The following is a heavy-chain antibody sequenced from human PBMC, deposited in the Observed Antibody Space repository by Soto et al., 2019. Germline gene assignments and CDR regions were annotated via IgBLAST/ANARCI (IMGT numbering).Heavy chain of an antibody. CDR1: GFTFSSYW. D-gene: IGHD6-13*01. Sequence: PGGSLRLSCAASGFTFSSYWMHWVRQAPGKGLVWVSRINSDGSSTSYADSVKGRFTISRDNAKNTLYLQMNSLRAEDTAVYYCASWVTFSSASYSSSWYGMDVWGQGTTVTVSS. CDR2: INSDGSST. V-gene: IGHV3-74*01. J-gene: IGHJ6*02. CDR3: ASWVTFSSASYSSSWYGMDV.